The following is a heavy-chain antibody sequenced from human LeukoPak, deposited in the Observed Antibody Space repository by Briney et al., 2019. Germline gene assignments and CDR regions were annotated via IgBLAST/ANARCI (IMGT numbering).Heavy chain of an antibody. V-gene: IGHV4-39*07. CDR1: GGSISSSNYY. CDR2: INHSGST. Sequence: SETLSLTCTVSGGSISSSNYYWGWIRQPPGKGLEWIGEINHSGSTNYNPSLKSRVTISVDTSKNQFSLKLSSVTAADTAVYYCARDGRVVVADNYYFDYWGQGTLVTVSS. J-gene: IGHJ4*02. CDR3: ARDGRVVVADNYYFDY. D-gene: IGHD2-15*01.